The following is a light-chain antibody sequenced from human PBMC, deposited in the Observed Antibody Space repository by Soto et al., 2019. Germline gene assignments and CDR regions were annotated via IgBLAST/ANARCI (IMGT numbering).Light chain of an antibody. CDR2: SDT. J-gene: IGLJ2*01. V-gene: IGLV1-47*02. CDR1: SSNIGSNY. CDR3: AAWDGSLSGRV. Sequence: QSVLTQSPSASGTPGQRVTISCSGSSSNIGSNYVYWYRQLPGTAPKLIIYSDTQRPSGVPDRFSGSKSGTSASLVISGLRSEDEADYYCAAWDGSLSGRVFGGGTQLTVL.